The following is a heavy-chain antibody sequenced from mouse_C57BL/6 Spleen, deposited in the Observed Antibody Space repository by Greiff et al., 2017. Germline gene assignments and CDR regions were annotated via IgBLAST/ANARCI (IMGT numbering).Heavy chain of an antibody. J-gene: IGHJ2*01. V-gene: IGHV1-19*01. CDR3: ARLRWFDY. Sequence: VQLKESGPVLVKPGASVKMSCKASGYTFTDYYMNWVKQSHGKSLEWIGVINPYNGGTSYNQKFKGKATLTVDKSSSTAYMELNSLTSGDSAVYYCARLRWFDYWGQGTTLTVSS. D-gene: IGHD1-1*02. CDR1: GYTFTDYY. CDR2: INPYNGGT.